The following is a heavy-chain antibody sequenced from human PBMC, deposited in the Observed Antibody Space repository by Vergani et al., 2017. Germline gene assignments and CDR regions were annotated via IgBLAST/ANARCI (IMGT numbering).Heavy chain of an antibody. CDR2: IRSKANSYAT. V-gene: IGHV3-73*01. J-gene: IGHJ4*02. Sequence: VQLVESGGGLVQPGGSLKLSCAASGFTFSGSAMHWVRQASGKGLEWVGRIRSKANSYATAYAASVKGRFTISRDDSKNTAYLQMNSLKTEDTAVYYCTRRARDGDYWGQGTLVTVSS. D-gene: IGHD5-24*01. CDR1: GFTFSGSA. CDR3: TRRARDGDY.